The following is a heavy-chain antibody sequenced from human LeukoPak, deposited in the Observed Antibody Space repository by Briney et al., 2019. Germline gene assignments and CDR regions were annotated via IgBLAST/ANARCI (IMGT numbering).Heavy chain of an antibody. CDR2: IYPGDSDT. Sequence: AGESLQISCKGSGSRFTSYWIGGGRQLPGKGLEWMGIIYPGDSDTRYSPSFQGQVTISANKSLTTAYLQWSSLKASDTAMYYCARPSYYDSSGYYPYYFDYWGQGTLVTVSS. CDR1: GSRFTSYW. V-gene: IGHV5-51*01. CDR3: ARPSYYDSSGYYPYYFDY. D-gene: IGHD3-22*01. J-gene: IGHJ4*02.